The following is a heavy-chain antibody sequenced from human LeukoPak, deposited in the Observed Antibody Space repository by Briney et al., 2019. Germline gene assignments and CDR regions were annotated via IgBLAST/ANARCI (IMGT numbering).Heavy chain of an antibody. Sequence: SVKVSCKASGGAFSSYAISWVRQAPRQGLEWMGRIIPILGIANYAQKFQGRVTTTADKSTSTAYMELSSLRSEDTAVYYCARVAVEGATGHWGQGTLVTVSS. CDR2: IIPILGIA. V-gene: IGHV1-69*04. CDR3: ARVAVEGATGH. D-gene: IGHD1-26*01. J-gene: IGHJ4*02. CDR1: GGAFSSYA.